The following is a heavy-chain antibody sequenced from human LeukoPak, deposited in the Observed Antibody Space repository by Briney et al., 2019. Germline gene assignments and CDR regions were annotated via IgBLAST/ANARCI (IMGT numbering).Heavy chain of an antibody. CDR3: ARHSLTGDVDYYGSGSYYAGYYFDY. D-gene: IGHD3-10*01. J-gene: IGHJ4*02. V-gene: IGHV5-51*01. Sequence: TLGESLKISCKGSGYSFTSYWIGWVRQMPGKGLELMGIIYPGDSDTRYSPSFQGQVTISADKSISTAYLQWSSLKASDTAMYYCARHSLTGDVDYYGSGSYYAGYYFDYWGQGTLVTVSS. CDR2: IYPGDSDT. CDR1: GYSFTSYW.